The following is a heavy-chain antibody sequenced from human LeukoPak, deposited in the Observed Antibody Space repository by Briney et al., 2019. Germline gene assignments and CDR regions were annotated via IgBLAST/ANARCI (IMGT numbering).Heavy chain of an antibody. CDR3: ARNGNDFWSGYSNYYYYYMDV. J-gene: IGHJ6*03. CDR1: GFTFSSYA. CDR2: IKQDGSEK. Sequence: GGSLRLSCAASGFTFSSYAMSWVRQAPGKGLEWVANIKQDGSEKYYVDSVKGRFTISRDNAKNSLYLQMNSLRAEDTAVYYCARNGNDFWSGYSNYYYYYMDVWGKGTTVTVSS. D-gene: IGHD3-3*01. V-gene: IGHV3-7*01.